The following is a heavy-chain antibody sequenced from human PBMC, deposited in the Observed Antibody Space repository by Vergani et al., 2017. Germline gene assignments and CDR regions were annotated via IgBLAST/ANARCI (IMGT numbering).Heavy chain of an antibody. CDR2: ISYDGDTT. J-gene: IGHJ4*02. CDR3: AKFPLNITTPDRGDF. D-gene: IGHD1-1*01. Sequence: HVQMVESGGGVVPPGRSLRLSCVVSGFRFSDYGMHWVRQAPGRGLEWVALISYDGDTTYYEDSVKGRFTISRDNSKNTLFLQMHSLRVEDTALYYCAKFPLNITTPDRGDFWGQGSLVTVSS. CDR1: GFRFSDYG. V-gene: IGHV3-30*18.